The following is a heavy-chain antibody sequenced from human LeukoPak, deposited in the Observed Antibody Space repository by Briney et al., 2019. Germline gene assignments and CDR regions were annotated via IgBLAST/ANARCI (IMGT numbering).Heavy chain of an antibody. V-gene: IGHV3-11*03. CDR3: AAGTAADY. CDR2: ISSSSSYT. Sequence: PGRSLRLSCVVSGIPFSDFYMNWIRQAPGKGLEWISYISSSSSYTDYAESVKGRFTISRDNAKSALYLEMNDLRVEDTAVYYCAAGTAADYWGQGTLVIVSS. J-gene: IGHJ4*02. D-gene: IGHD6-13*01. CDR1: GIPFSDFY.